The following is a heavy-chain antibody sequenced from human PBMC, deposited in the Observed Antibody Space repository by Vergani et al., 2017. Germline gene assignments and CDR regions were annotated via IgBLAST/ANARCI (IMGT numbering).Heavy chain of an antibody. J-gene: IGHJ6*02. Sequence: QVQLQQWGAGLLKPSETLSLTCAVYGGSFSGYYWSWIRQPPGKGLEWIGEINHSGSTNYNPSLKSRVTISVDTSKNQFSLKLSSVTAAGTAVYYCARELQEQLATYYYYYGMDVWGQGTTVTVSS. D-gene: IGHD6-13*01. CDR2: INHSGST. CDR1: GGSFSGYY. V-gene: IGHV4-34*01. CDR3: ARELQEQLATYYYYYGMDV.